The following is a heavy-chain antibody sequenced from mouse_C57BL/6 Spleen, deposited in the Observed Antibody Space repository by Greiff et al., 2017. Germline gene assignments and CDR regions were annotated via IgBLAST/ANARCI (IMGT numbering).Heavy chain of an antibody. CDR1: GYTFTSYW. D-gene: IGHD1-1*01. V-gene: IGHV1-52*01. J-gene: IGHJ3*01. Sequence: VQLQQPGAELVRPGSSVKLSCKASGYTFTSYWMHWVKQRPIQGLEWIGNIDPSDSETHYNQKFKDKATLTVDKSSSTAYMQLSSLTSEDSAVYYCAGGVYGSSSFAYWGQGTLVTVSA. CDR2: IDPSDSET. CDR3: AGGVYGSSSFAY.